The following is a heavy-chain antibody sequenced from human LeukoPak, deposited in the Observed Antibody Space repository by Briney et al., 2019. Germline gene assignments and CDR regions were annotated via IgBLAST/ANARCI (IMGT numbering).Heavy chain of an antibody. CDR2: LSYDGSNK. D-gene: IGHD3-22*01. CDR3: ARDYSPPHYNDSSGYFDS. V-gene: IGHV3-30-3*01. CDR1: GFTFSSYA. J-gene: IGHJ4*02. Sequence: GSLRLSCAASGFTFSSYAMHWVRQAPGKGLEWVAVLSYDGSNKYYADSVKGRFTISRDNAKNSLYLQMNSLRAEDTAVYYCARDYSPPHYNDSSGYFDSWGQGTLVTVSS.